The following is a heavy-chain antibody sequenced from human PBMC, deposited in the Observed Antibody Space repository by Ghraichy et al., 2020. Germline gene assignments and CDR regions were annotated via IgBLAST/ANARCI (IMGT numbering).Heavy chain of an antibody. CDR3: VRQAGIVAAAGKAFHH. Sequence: SETLSLTCTVSGGSIRSDDDCWGWIRQPPGKGLEWIGSMYYSGSTYHSPSLSSRVTISVDAPKNQFSLKLSYVTAADTAIYYCVRQAGIVAAAGKAFHHWGQGTLVTVSS. CDR2: MYYSGST. V-gene: IGHV4-39*01. D-gene: IGHD6-13*01. J-gene: IGHJ4*02. CDR1: GGSIRSDDDC.